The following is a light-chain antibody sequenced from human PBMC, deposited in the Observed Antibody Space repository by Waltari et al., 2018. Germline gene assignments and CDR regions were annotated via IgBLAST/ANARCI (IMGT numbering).Light chain of an antibody. CDR1: QSSSSW. J-gene: IGKJ1*01. CDR3: QHYYSYPWT. V-gene: IGKV1-5*03. CDR2: KAT. Sequence: DIQMTHSPSTLSASVGDTVTITCRASQSSSSWLAWYQQKPGKAPKLLIYKATNLDTGVPSRITGSGSGTEFTLTIRSLQLDDFATYYCQHYYSYPWTFGQGTKVEIK.